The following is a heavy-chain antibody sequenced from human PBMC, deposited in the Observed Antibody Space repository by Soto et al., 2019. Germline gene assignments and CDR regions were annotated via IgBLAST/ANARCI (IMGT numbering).Heavy chain of an antibody. CDR1: GGSISSSSYY. J-gene: IGHJ4*02. V-gene: IGHV4-39*01. D-gene: IGHD6-19*01. CDR3: ASSGWWYFDY. Sequence: SETLSLTCTVSGGSISSSSYYWGWIRQPPGKGLEWIGSIYYSGSTYYKPSLKSRVTISVDTSKNQFSLKLSSVTAADTAVYYCASSGWWYFDYWGQGTLVTVSS. CDR2: IYYSGST.